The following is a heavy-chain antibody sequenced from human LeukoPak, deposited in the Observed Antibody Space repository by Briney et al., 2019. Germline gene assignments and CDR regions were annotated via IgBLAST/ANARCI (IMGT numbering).Heavy chain of an antibody. CDR1: GYTFTGYY. J-gene: IGHJ5*02. V-gene: IGHV1-2*02. CDR3: SRNLLMYYSGSGEST. D-gene: IGHD3-10*01. Sequence: ASVKVSCKASGYTFTGYYIHWVRQAPGQGPEWRGWINPHSGATNYAQKFQGRVTMTRDTSISTAFMELSSLRSDDTAMYYCSRNLLMYYSGSGESTWGQGTQVTVSS. CDR2: INPHSGAT.